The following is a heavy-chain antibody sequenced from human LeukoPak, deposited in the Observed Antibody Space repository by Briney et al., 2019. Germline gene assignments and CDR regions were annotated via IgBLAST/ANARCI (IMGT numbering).Heavy chain of an antibody. CDR1: GFTFDDYV. J-gene: IGHJ2*01. Sequence: TGGSLRLSCAASGFTFDDYVMSWVRQVPGKGLEWVSGINWNGGSTGYANSVKGRFTISRDNAKNSLYLQMNSLRDEDTALYYCAREGTMIVVVSPYWYFDLWGRGTLVTVSS. V-gene: IGHV3-20*04. CDR2: INWNGGST. CDR3: AREGTMIVVVSPYWYFDL. D-gene: IGHD3-22*01.